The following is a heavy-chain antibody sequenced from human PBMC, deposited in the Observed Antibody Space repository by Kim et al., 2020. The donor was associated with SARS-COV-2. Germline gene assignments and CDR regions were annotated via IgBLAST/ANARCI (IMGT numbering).Heavy chain of an antibody. D-gene: IGHD4-17*01. J-gene: IGHJ6*03. CDR3: ARVRVTTPLYYMDV. Sequence: NPSLKSRVTISVDTSKNQFSLKLSSVTAADTAVYYCARVRVTTPLYYMDVWGKGTTVTVSS. V-gene: IGHV4-59*01.